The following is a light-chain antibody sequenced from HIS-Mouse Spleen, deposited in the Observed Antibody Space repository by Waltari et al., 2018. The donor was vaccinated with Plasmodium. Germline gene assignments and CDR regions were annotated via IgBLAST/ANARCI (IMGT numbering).Light chain of an antibody. J-gene: IGLJ2*01. CDR1: SRYVGRYNL. CDR2: EGS. CDR3: CSYAGSSTFVV. Sequence: QSALTQPASVSGSPGQSITISCTGTSRYVGRYNLVPGYQQHPGKAPKLIVYEGSKRPSGVSNRFSGSKSGNTASLTISGLQAEDEADYYCCSYAGSSTFVVFGGGTKLTVL. V-gene: IGLV2-23*03.